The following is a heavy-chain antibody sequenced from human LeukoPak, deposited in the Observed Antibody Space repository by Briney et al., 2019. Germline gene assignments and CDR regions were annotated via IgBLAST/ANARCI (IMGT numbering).Heavy chain of an antibody. V-gene: IGHV3-23*01. CDR1: GFTFSSYA. D-gene: IGHD2-15*01. J-gene: IGHJ4*02. CDR3: AKQLGYCSDGSCYFPY. Sequence: GGSLRLSCAASGFTFSSYAMSWVRQAPGKGLEWVSAISGSGGNTYYADSVQGRFTISRDNSKNTLYLQMNSLRAEDTAVYYCAKQLGYCSDGSCYFPYWGQGTLVTVSS. CDR2: ISGSGGNT.